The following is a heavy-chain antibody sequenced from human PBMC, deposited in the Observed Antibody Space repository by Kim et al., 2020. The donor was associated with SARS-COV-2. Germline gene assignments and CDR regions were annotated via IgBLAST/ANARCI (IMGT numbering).Heavy chain of an antibody. J-gene: IGHJ5*02. CDR1: GGSFSGYY. Sequence: SETLSLTCAVYGGSFSGYYWSWIRQPPGKGLEWIGEINHSGSTNYNPSLKSRVTISVDTSKNQFSLKLSSVTAADTAVYYCGRNGIAARGRNWCDPWGQGTLVTVSS. D-gene: IGHD6-13*01. CDR2: INHSGST. CDR3: GRNGIAARGRNWCDP. V-gene: IGHV4-34*01.